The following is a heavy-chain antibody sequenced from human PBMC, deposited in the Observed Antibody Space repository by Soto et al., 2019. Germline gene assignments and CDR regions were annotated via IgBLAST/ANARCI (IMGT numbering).Heavy chain of an antibody. Sequence: ASVKVSCKVSGYTLTELSMHWVRQAPGKGLEWMGGFDPEDGETIYAQKFQGRVTMTEDTSTDTAYMELSSLRSEDTAVYDGETDKGGAKSADIWGQGKMVTVSS. CDR2: FDPEDGET. J-gene: IGHJ3*02. CDR3: ETDKGGAKSADI. CDR1: GYTLTELS. V-gene: IGHV1-24*01. D-gene: IGHD3-16*01.